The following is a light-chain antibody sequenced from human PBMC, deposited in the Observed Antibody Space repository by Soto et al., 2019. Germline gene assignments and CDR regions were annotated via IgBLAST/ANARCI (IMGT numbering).Light chain of an antibody. CDR2: DAS. CDR1: QSISSY. Sequence: IQMTQSPSSLSASVGDRFTITCRASQSISSYLNWYQQKPGKAPKLLIHDASSLQSGVPSRFSGSGSGTEFTLTISSLQPDDFATYYCQHYNSFSSFGPGTKVDIK. J-gene: IGKJ3*01. CDR3: QHYNSFSS. V-gene: IGKV1-5*01.